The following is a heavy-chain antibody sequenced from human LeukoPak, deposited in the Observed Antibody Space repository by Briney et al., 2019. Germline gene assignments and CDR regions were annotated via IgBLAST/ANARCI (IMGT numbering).Heavy chain of an antibody. CDR1: GFTFSGYS. J-gene: IGHJ4*02. CDR3: ARGWPPNDYDSSGYGDY. CDR2: ISSSSSYI. D-gene: IGHD3-22*01. V-gene: IGHV3-21*01. Sequence: GGSLRLSCAASGFTFSGYSMNWVRQAPGKGLEWVSSISSSSSYIYYADSVKGRFTISRDNAKNSLYLQMNSLRAEDTAVYYCARGWPPNDYDSSGYGDYWGQGTLVTVSS.